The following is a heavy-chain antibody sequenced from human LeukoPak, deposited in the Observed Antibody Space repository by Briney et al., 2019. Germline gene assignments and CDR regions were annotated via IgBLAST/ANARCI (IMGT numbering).Heavy chain of an antibody. CDR3: TRENRPFCPFAY. CDR2: ISHSGTT. CDR1: GGSIDITNY. V-gene: IGHV4-4*02. Sequence: PSETLSLTCGFSGGSIDITNYWSWVRQAPGKGLEWIGEISHSGTTNYNPSLRSRVTMFLDRANNQFSLSLTSVTAADSAVYYCTRENRPFCPFAYWGQGVLVTVSS. J-gene: IGHJ4*02. D-gene: IGHD2/OR15-2a*01.